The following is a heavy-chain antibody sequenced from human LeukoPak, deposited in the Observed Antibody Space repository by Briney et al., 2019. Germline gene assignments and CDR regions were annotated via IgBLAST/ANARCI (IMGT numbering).Heavy chain of an antibody. CDR3: ARDSGERGPGSYLIAY. J-gene: IGHJ4*02. CDR1: GYTFTGYH. V-gene: IGHV1-2*02. Sequence: ASVKVSCKASGYTFTGYHMHWVRQAPGQGLEWMGWINPNSGGTNYAQKFQGRVTMTRDTSISTAYMELSRLRSDDTAVYYCARDSGERGPGSYLIAYWGQGTLVTVSS. CDR2: INPNSGGT. D-gene: IGHD3-10*01.